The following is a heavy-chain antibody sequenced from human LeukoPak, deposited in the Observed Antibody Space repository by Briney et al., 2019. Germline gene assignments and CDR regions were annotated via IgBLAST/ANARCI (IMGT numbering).Heavy chain of an antibody. V-gene: IGHV4-39*01. CDR3: ARQDVVVTGYPFDY. J-gene: IGHJ4*02. CDR2: IYYSGST. CDR1: GGSISSSSYY. Sequence: SETLSLTCTVSGGSISSSSYYWGWIRQPPGTGLEWIGSIYYSGSTYYNPSLKSRVTISVDTSKNQFSLKLSSVTAADTAVYYCARQDVVVTGYPFDYWGQGTLVTVSS. D-gene: IGHD2-21*02.